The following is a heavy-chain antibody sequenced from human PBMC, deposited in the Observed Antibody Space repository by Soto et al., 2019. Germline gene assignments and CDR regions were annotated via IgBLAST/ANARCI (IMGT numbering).Heavy chain of an antibody. CDR3: AKDFGQQLLVFGLDY. CDR2: ISFDGYSK. J-gene: IGHJ4*02. Sequence: TGGSLRLSCAVSGLTFSNYGLHWVRQAPGKGLEWVAVISFDGYSKYYADSVKGRFTISRGDSRDTLYLQMDSLRAEDTAVYYCAKDFGQQLLVFGLDYWGQGTQVTVSS. CDR1: GLTFSNYG. D-gene: IGHD6-19*01. V-gene: IGHV3-30-3*01.